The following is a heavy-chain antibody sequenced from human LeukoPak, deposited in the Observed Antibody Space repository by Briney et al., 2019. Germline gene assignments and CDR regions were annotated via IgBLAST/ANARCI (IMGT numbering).Heavy chain of an antibody. Sequence: GGSVRLSCAASGFTFSTYVIHWVRQAPGKGLEWVAVISSDGGSKYYADSVKGRFTISRDNSQNTLFVQLNSLRAEDTAVYYCARAKKISSTLGDWGQGTLVTVSS. J-gene: IGHJ4*02. D-gene: IGHD3-16*01. V-gene: IGHV3-30-3*01. CDR3: ARAKKISSTLGD. CDR2: ISSDGGSK. CDR1: GFTFSTYV.